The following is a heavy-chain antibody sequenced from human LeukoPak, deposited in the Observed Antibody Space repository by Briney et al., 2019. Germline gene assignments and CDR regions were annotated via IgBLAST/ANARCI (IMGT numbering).Heavy chain of an antibody. CDR1: GGSFSGYY. CDR3: ARRRPGFYSNTRYYFDY. V-gene: IGHV4-34*01. CDR2: INHSGST. Sequence: SETLSLTCAVYGGSFSGYYWSWIRQPPGKGLEWIGEINHSGSTNYNPSLKSRVTISVDTSKNQFSLKLSSVTAADTAVYYCARRRPGFYSNTRYYFDYWGQGTLVTVSS. D-gene: IGHD6-13*01. J-gene: IGHJ4*02.